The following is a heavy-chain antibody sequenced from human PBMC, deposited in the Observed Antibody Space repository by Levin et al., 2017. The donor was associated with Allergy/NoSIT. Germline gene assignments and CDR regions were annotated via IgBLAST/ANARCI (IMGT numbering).Heavy chain of an antibody. D-gene: IGHD6-19*01. J-gene: IGHJ6*03. CDR3: AKEFRRKYSSGWYGPYFYMDV. Sequence: LSLTCAASGFTFSSYGMHWVRQAPGKGLEWVAVISYDGSNKYYADSVKGRFTISRDNSKNTLYLQMNSLRAEDTAVYYCAKEFRRKYSSGWYGPYFYMDVWGKGTTVTVSS. V-gene: IGHV3-30*18. CDR1: GFTFSSYG. CDR2: ISYDGSNK.